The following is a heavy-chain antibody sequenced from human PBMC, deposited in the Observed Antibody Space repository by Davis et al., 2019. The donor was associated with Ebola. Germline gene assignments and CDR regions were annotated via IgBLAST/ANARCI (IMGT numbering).Heavy chain of an antibody. CDR2: INPHNGNT. CDR3: ARAQFPTTSDH. V-gene: IGHV1-18*04. D-gene: IGHD1-1*01. CDR1: GYTFTSNG. J-gene: IGHJ4*02. Sequence: ASVKVSCKASGYTFTSNGITWVRQAPGQGLEWMGWINPHNGNTNYAQNVQGRVTITTDTSTSTAYMEVGSLRSDDTAVYYCARAQFPTTSDHWGQGTLVTVSS.